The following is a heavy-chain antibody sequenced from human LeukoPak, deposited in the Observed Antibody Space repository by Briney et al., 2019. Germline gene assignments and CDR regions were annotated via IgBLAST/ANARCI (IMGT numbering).Heavy chain of an antibody. CDR2: ISGSGANR. CDR3: ARQVGPDY. J-gene: IGHJ4*02. V-gene: IGHV3-23*01. CDR1: GFTFRNYA. Sequence: PGGSRRLSCAASGFTFRNYAMAWFRQAPGKGLEWVSAISGSGANRYFADSVKGRFTISRDNSRNALYLQMNSLRAEDTAVYFCARQVGPDYWGQGTLVTVSS.